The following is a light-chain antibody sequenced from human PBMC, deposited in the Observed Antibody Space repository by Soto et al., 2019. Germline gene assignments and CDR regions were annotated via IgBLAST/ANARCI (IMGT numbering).Light chain of an antibody. CDR3: AAWDDSLNGPL. J-gene: IGLJ2*01. V-gene: IGLV1-44*01. CDR1: SSNIGSNT. CDR2: SNN. Sequence: QSVLTQPPSASGTPGQRVTISCSGSSSNIGSNTVNWYQQLPGTAPKLLIYSNNQRPSGVPDRFSGSKSGTSASLAISGLHSEDEAYYYCAAWDDSLNGPLFGGGTKLTVL.